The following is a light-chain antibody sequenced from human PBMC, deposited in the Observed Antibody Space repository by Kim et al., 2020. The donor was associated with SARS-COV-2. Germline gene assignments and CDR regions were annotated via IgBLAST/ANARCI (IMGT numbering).Light chain of an antibody. Sequence: QLVLTQSPSASASLGASVKLTCTLSSRHSSYAIAWHQQQPEKGPRYLMKLNSDGSHSKGDGIPDRFSGSSSGAERYLTISSLQSEDEADYYCQTWGTGIEVFGGGTQLTVL. CDR2: LNSDGSH. V-gene: IGLV4-69*01. CDR3: QTWGTGIEV. J-gene: IGLJ3*02. CDR1: SRHSSYA.